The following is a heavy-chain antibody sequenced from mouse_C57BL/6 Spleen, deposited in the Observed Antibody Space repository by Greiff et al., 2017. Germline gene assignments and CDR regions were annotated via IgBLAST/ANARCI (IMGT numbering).Heavy chain of an antibody. CDR3: ARYSQGAMDY. V-gene: IGHV1-69*01. CDR1: GYTFTSYW. CDR2: IDPSDSYT. J-gene: IGHJ4*01. Sequence: VQLQQPGAELVMPGASVKLSCKASGYTFTSYWMHWVKQRPGQGLEWIGEIDPSDSYTNYNQKFKGKSTLTVDKSSSTAYMQLSSLTSEDSAVYYCARYSQGAMDYWGQGTSVTVSS.